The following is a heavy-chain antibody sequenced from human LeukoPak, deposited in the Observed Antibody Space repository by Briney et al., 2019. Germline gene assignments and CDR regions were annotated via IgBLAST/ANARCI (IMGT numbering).Heavy chain of an antibody. Sequence: GGSLGLSCAASGFTFSSYAMSWVRQAPGKGLEWVSAISGSGGSTYYADSVKGRFTISRDNSKNTLYLQMNSLRAEDTAVYYCAKDRRLLLWFGDSDYWGQGTLVTVSS. D-gene: IGHD3-10*01. CDR2: ISGSGGST. CDR3: AKDRRLLLWFGDSDY. V-gene: IGHV3-23*01. J-gene: IGHJ4*02. CDR1: GFTFSSYA.